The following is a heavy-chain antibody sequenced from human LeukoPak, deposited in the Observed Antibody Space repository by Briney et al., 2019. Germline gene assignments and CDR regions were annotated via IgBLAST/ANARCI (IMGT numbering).Heavy chain of an antibody. CDR3: ASSLAPGYYYYGMDV. J-gene: IGHJ6*02. CDR2: INTDGSST. V-gene: IGHV3-74*01. Sequence: GGSLRLSCAASGFTFSSYWMHWVRQAPGKGLVWVSRINTDGSSTSYADSVKGRFTISRDNAKNTLYLQMNSLRAEDTAVYYCASSLAPGYYYYGMDVWGQGTTVTVSS. CDR1: GFTFSSYW.